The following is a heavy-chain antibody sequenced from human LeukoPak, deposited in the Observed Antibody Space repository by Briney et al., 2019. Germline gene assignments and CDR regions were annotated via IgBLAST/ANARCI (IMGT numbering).Heavy chain of an antibody. D-gene: IGHD3-22*01. J-gene: IGHJ4*02. Sequence: GGSLRLSCAASGFTFDDYGMSWVRQAPGKGLEWVSGINWNGGSTGYADSVKGRFTISRDNAKNSLYLQMNSLRAEDTAVYYCAKSSYYYDSSGFDFDYWGQGTLVTVSS. CDR2: INWNGGST. CDR1: GFTFDDYG. CDR3: AKSSYYYDSSGFDFDY. V-gene: IGHV3-20*04.